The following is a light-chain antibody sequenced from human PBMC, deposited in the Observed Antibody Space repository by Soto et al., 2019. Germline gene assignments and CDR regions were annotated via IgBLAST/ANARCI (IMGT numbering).Light chain of an antibody. CDR3: QRTYNALT. Sequence: QFTHSPSARDAPAGGRVTRTCRVSQGISSYLNWYRQKPGKVPKLLIYSASNLQSGVPSRFSGSGSGTDFTLTISSLQPEDVATYYGQRTYNALTFGRGTTVDIK. V-gene: IGKV1-27*01. J-gene: IGKJ4*01. CDR2: SAS. CDR1: QGISSY.